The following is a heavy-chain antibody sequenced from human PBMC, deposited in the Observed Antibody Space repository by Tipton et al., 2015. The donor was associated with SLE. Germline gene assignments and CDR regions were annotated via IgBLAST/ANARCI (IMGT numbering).Heavy chain of an antibody. CDR2: ISCTSDTI. CDR3: ARVLYGSWSGTLDN. D-gene: IGHD6-13*01. CDR1: GFPFRSYS. V-gene: IGHV3-48*01. J-gene: IGHJ4*02. Sequence: SLRLSCAASGFPFRSYSLNWVRQAPGKGLEWVSYISCTSDTITYADSVRGRFTISRDNAKNSVYLQMNSLRSDDTAIYYCARVLYGSWSGTLDNWGQGTLVTVSS.